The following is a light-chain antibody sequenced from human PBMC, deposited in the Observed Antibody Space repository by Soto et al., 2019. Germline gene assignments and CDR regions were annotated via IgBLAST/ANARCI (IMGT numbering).Light chain of an antibody. CDR2: WAS. CDR3: QQYYSTPQT. V-gene: IGKV4-1*01. Sequence: DIVMTQSPDSLAVSLGERATINCKSSQSILYSSNNQQKPGQPPNLLTYWASTRESGVPDRCSGSGSGTDFTLTISSLQAEDVAVHYCQQYYSTPQTFGQGTKLEIK. CDR1: QSILYSSNN. J-gene: IGKJ2*01.